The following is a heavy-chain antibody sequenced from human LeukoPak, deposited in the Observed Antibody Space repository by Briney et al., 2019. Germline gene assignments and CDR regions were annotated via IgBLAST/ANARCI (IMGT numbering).Heavy chain of an antibody. Sequence: GESLKISCKGSGYSFTSYWIGWVRQMPGKGLEWMGIFYPGDSDTRYSPSFQGQVTISADKSISTAYLQWSSLKASDTAMYYCARQQTYGSGSYYNDYWGQGTLVTVSS. V-gene: IGHV5-51*01. D-gene: IGHD3-10*01. CDR2: FYPGDSDT. CDR1: GYSFTSYW. J-gene: IGHJ4*02. CDR3: ARQQTYGSGSYYNDY.